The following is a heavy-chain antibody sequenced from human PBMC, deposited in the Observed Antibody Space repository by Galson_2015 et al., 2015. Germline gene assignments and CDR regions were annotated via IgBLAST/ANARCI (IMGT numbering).Heavy chain of an antibody. CDR2: ISSSSSYI. D-gene: IGHD4-23*01. CDR1: GFTFSSYS. J-gene: IGHJ4*02. Sequence: SLRLSCAASGFTFSSYSMNWVRQAPGKGLEWVSSISSSSSYIYYADSVKGRFTISRDNAKNSLYLQMNSLRAEDTAVYYCARDIWRSHDYGGKEDYWGQGTLVTVSS. CDR3: ARDIWRSHDYGGKEDY. V-gene: IGHV3-21*01.